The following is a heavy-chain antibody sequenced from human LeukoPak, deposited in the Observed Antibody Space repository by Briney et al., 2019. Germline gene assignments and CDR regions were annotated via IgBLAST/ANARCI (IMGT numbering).Heavy chain of an antibody. CDR3: ARDQVDYGAFDI. V-gene: IGHV3-33*01. D-gene: IGHD4-17*01. J-gene: IGHJ3*02. CDR1: GFTFSSYG. CDR2: IWYDGSNK. Sequence: GGSLRLSCAASGFTFSSYGMHWVRQAPGKGLEWVAVIWYDGSNKYYADSVKGRFTISRGNSKNTLYLQMNSLRAEDTAVYYCARDQVDYGAFDIWGQGTMVTVSS.